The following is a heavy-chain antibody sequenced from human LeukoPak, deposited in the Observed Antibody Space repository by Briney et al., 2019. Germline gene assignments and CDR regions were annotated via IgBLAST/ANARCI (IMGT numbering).Heavy chain of an antibody. Sequence: PGGSLRLSCTASGFTFGDYAMSWFRQAPGKGLEWVGFIRSEAYGGTTEYAASVKGRFTISRDDSKSIAYLQMNSLKTEDTAVYYCTRVSAADYGDYPFDYWGQGTLVTVSS. D-gene: IGHD4-17*01. CDR1: GFTFGDYA. V-gene: IGHV3-49*03. CDR3: TRVSAADYGDYPFDY. J-gene: IGHJ4*02. CDR2: IRSEAYGGTT.